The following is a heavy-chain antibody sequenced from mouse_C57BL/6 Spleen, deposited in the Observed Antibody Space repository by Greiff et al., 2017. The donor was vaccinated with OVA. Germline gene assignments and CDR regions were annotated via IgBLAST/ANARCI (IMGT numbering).Heavy chain of an antibody. J-gene: IGHJ2*01. CDR3: ARAIYDGYYVFDY. D-gene: IGHD2-3*01. V-gene: IGHV7-1*01. CDR2: SRNKANDYTT. CDR1: GFTFSDFY. Sequence: EVHLVESGGGLVQSGRSLRLSCATSGFTFSDFYMEWVRQAPGKGLEWIAASRNKANDYTTEYSASVKGRFIVSRDTSQSILYLQMNALRAEDTAIYYCARAIYDGYYVFDYWGQGTTLTVSS.